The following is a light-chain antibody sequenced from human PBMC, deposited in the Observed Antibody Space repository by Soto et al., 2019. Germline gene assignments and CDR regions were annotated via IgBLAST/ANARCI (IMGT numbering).Light chain of an antibody. Sequence: EIVLTQSPATLSLSPGERVTLSCRASQSVSSYLAWYQQKPGQAPRLLIYDAFSRATGIPDRFSASGSGTDFTLTISRLEPEDSAVYYCQQYKTFGQGTKVDIK. V-gene: IGKV3-11*01. CDR3: QQYKT. J-gene: IGKJ1*01. CDR2: DAF. CDR1: QSVSSY.